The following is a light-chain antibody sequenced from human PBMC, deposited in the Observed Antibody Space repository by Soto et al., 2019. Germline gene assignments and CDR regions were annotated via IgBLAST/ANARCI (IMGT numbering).Light chain of an antibody. Sequence: EIVMTQSPATLSVSPGERATLSCRASQSVSSNLAWYQQKPGQAPRLLIYGASTRATGIPARFSGSGSGTAFTLPISSLQSEDFAVYYCQQYNNWPLYTFGQGTKLEIK. CDR3: QQYNNWPLYT. V-gene: IGKV3-15*01. CDR1: QSVSSN. CDR2: GAS. J-gene: IGKJ2*01.